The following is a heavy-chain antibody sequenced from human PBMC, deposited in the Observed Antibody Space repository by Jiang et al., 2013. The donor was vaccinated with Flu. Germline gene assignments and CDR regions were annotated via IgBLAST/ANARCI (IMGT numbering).Heavy chain of an antibody. CDR2: IYHSGST. D-gene: IGHD2-15*01. CDR1: GYSISSGYY. CDR3: ARRIDPGPYYFDY. V-gene: IGHV4-38-2*01. Sequence: PSETLSLTCAVSGYSISSGYYWGWIRQPPGKGLEWIGSIYHSGSTYYNPSLKSRVTISVDTSKNQFSLKLSSVTAADTAVYYCARRIDPGPYYFDYWGQGTLVTVSS. J-gene: IGHJ4*02.